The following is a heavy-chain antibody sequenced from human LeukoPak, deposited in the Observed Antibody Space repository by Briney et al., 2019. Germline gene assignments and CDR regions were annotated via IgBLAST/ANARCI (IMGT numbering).Heavy chain of an antibody. CDR1: GFTFSSYG. CDR2: IRYDGHNK. Sequence: GGSLRLSCAASGFTFSSYGMQWVRQAPGKGLEWVAFIRYDGHNKYYRDSVKGRFTVSRDNSKNTLYLQMNSLRAEDTAVYYCARDLSLLEWSTLDYWGQGTLVTVSS. V-gene: IGHV3-30*02. D-gene: IGHD3-3*01. J-gene: IGHJ4*02. CDR3: ARDLSLLEWSTLDY.